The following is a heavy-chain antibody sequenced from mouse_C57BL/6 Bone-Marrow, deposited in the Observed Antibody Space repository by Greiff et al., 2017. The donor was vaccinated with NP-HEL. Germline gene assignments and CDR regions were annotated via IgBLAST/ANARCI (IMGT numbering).Heavy chain of an antibody. CDR3: ARGDYYGSSPRDY. CDR2: ILPGSGST. V-gene: IGHV1-9*01. Sequence: VQLQQSGAELMKPGASVKLSCKATGYTFTGYWIEWVKQRPGHGLEWIGEILPGSGSTNYNEKFTGKATFTAGTSSNTAYMQLSSLTTEDSAIDYCARGDYYGSSPRDYWGQGTTLTVSS. CDR1: GYTFTGYW. D-gene: IGHD1-1*01. J-gene: IGHJ2*01.